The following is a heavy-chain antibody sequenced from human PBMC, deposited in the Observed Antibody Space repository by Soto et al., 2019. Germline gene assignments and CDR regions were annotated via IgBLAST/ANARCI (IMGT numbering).Heavy chain of an antibody. V-gene: IGHV1-69*13. CDR2: IVPVFPSV. CDR3: AREMPSTAAAYLYYGLNV. CDR1: GGAFNNYA. Sequence: SVKVSCKASGGAFNNYAIYLVRQAPGQGLEWLGTIVPVFPSVYYAPRFQGRLTITADGSTDTVYMMLTSLKSEDTSVYYCAREMPSTAAAYLYYGLNVWGQGTSVTVSS. D-gene: IGHD6-13*01. J-gene: IGHJ6*02.